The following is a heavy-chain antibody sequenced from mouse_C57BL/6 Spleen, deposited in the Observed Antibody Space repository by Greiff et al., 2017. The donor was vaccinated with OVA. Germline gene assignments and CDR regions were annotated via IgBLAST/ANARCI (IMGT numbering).Heavy chain of an antibody. V-gene: IGHV5-6*01. D-gene: IGHD2-4*01. CDR1: GFTFSSYG. CDR3: ARHYDYDDGYYFDY. J-gene: IGHJ2*01. Sequence: EVMLVESGGDLVKPGGSLKLSCAASGFTFSSYGMSWVRQTPDKRLEWVATISSGGSYTYYPDSVKGRFTISRDNAKNTLYLQMSSLKSEDTAMDYCARHYDYDDGYYFDYWGQGTTLTVSS. CDR2: ISSGGSYT.